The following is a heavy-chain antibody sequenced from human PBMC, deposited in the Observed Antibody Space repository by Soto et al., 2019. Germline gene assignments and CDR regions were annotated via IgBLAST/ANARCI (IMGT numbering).Heavy chain of an antibody. CDR3: ARHKDTSSRYLLPDY. Sequence: LRLSCAASGFTFSSYAMHWVRQAPGKGLEWVAVISYDGSNKYYADSVKGRFTISRDNSKNTLYLQMNSLRAEDTAVYYCARHKDTSSRYLLPDYWGQGTLVTVSS. D-gene: IGHD6-13*01. CDR1: GFTFSSYA. CDR2: ISYDGSNK. J-gene: IGHJ4*02. V-gene: IGHV3-30-3*01.